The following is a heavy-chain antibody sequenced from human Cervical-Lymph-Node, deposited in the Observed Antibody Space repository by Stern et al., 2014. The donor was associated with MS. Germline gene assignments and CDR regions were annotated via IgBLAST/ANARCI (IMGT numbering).Heavy chain of an antibody. Sequence: VQLEESGPGLVKPSQTLSLTCTVSGGSISSGSYYWSWIRQPAGKGLEWIGRIYTSGRTNYNPSLKMRVTISVDTSQNQFSLKLSSVPAADTAVYYCARESLRIAVAGKEVDYWGQGTLVTVSS. CDR1: GGSISSGSYY. V-gene: IGHV4-61*02. CDR2: IYTSGRT. CDR3: ARESLRIAVAGKEVDY. D-gene: IGHD6-19*01. J-gene: IGHJ4*02.